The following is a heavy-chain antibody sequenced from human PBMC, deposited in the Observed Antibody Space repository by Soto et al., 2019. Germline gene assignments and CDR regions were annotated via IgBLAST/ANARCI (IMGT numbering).Heavy chain of an antibody. CDR3: ASDLVVPAAMVDY. J-gene: IGHJ4*02. V-gene: IGHV3-30-3*01. Sequence: GGSLRLSCAASGFTFSSYAMHWVRQAPGKGLEWVAVISYDGSNKYYADSVKGRFTISRDNSKNTLYLQMNSLRAEDTAVYYCASDLVVPAAMVDYWGQGTLVTVSS. CDR1: GFTFSSYA. CDR2: ISYDGSNK. D-gene: IGHD2-2*01.